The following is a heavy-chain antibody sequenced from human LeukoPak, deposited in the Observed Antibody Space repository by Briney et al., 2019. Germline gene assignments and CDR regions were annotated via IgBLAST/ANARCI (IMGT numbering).Heavy chain of an antibody. CDR3: VTESGTIDY. CDR2: IYTSGST. Sequence: SETLSLTCTVSGGSISSGSYYWSWIRQPAGKGLEWIGRIYTSGSTNYNPSLKSRVTMSVDASKNQFSLKLSSVTAADTAVYYCVTESGTIDYWGQGTLVTVSS. D-gene: IGHD5-12*01. J-gene: IGHJ4*02. CDR1: GGSISSGSYY. V-gene: IGHV4-61*02.